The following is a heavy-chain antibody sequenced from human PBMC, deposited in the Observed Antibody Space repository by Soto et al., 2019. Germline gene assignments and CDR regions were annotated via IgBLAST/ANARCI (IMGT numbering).Heavy chain of an antibody. Sequence: PSETLSLTCTVSGGSISSYYWSWIRQPPGKGLEWIGYIYYSGSTNYNPSLKSRVTISVDTSKNQFSLKLSSVTAADTAVYYCASARDSSSWYKPIPTYGMDVWGQGTTVTVSS. J-gene: IGHJ6*02. D-gene: IGHD6-13*01. V-gene: IGHV4-59*01. CDR1: GGSISSYY. CDR2: IYYSGST. CDR3: ASARDSSSWYKPIPTYGMDV.